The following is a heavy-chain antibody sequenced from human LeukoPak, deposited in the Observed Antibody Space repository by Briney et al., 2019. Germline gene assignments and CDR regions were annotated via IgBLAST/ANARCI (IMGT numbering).Heavy chain of an antibody. CDR2: IYYTGST. CDR1: GFTFRNYE. CDR3: ARNRYYYGSGNYGVPNWFDP. D-gene: IGHD3-10*01. J-gene: IGHJ5*02. Sequence: KPGGSLRLSCIASGFTFRNYEMNWVRQAPGKGLEWIGSIYYTGSTYYNPSPKSRVTISVDTSKNQFSLKLSSVTAADTAVYYCARNRYYYGSGNYGVPNWFDPWGQGTLVTVSS. V-gene: IGHV4-59*05.